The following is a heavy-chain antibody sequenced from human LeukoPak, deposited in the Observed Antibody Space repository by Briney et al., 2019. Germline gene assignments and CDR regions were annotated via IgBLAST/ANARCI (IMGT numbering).Heavy chain of an antibody. V-gene: IGHV3-21*01. CDR3: ARGLRDILTGYYLDY. D-gene: IGHD3-9*01. CDR1: GFTFSSYS. Sequence: GGSLRLSCAASGFTFSSYSMNWVRQAPGKGLEWVSSISSSSSYIYYADSVKGPFTISRDNAKSSLYLQMNSLRAEDTAVYYCARGLRDILTGYYLDYWGQGTLVTVSS. J-gene: IGHJ4*02. CDR2: ISSSSSYI.